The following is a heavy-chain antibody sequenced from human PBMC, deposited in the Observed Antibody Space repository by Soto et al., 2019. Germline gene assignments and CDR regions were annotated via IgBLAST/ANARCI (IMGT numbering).Heavy chain of an antibody. CDR2: IKQDGSEK. CDR3: ARGRASYYSY. D-gene: IGHD1-26*01. V-gene: IGHV3-7*01. Sequence: EVQLVESGGGLVQPGGSLRLSCAASGFTFSSYWMSWVRQAPGKGLEWVANIKQDGSEKYYVDSVKGRFTISRDNAKNSLYLQINTLRPEDTAVYYCARGRASYYSYWGQGTLVTVSS. CDR1: GFTFSSYW. J-gene: IGHJ4*02.